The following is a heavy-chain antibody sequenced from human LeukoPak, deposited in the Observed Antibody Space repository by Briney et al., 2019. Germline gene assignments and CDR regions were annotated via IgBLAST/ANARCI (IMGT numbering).Heavy chain of an antibody. CDR2: ISGSGGST. D-gene: IGHD3-22*01. J-gene: IGHJ4*02. CDR3: AKLDYYDTH. Sequence: PGGSLRLSCAASGFTFSSSAMTWVRQAPGKGLEWVSTISGSGGSTYYVASVKGRFTISRDNSKNPMYLQMRSLRAEDTAVYFCAKLDYYDTHWGQGTLVTVSS. V-gene: IGHV3-23*01. CDR1: GFTFSSSA.